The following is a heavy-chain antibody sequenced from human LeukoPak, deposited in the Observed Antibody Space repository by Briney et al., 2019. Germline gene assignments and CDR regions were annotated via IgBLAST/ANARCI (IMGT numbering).Heavy chain of an antibody. V-gene: IGHV3-7*01. CDR1: GFTLSSYW. J-gene: IGHJ4*02. Sequence: GGSLTLSCAASGFTLSSYWMSWVRQAPGKGLECVANIKQDGSEKYYVDSVTGRFTISRDNAKNSLYLQMTSLRAEDTAVYYCARGNMKHYFDYWGQGTLVTVSS. CDR3: ARGNMKHYFDY. D-gene: IGHD2/OR15-2a*01. CDR2: IKQDGSEK.